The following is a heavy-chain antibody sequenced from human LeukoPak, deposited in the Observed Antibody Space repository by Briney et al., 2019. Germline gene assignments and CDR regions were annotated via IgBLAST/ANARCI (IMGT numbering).Heavy chain of an antibody. Sequence: PGGSLRLSCAASGFTFSSYGMSWVRQAPGKGLEWVSAISSSSSSIYYADSVKGRFTISRDNAKNSLYLQMNSLRAEDTAVYYCAREVWRYCRSTTFPNTYWGQGTLVTVSS. V-gene: IGHV3-21*01. CDR3: AREVWRYCRSTTFPNTY. CDR1: GFTFSSYG. CDR2: ISSSSSSI. D-gene: IGHD2-2*01. J-gene: IGHJ4*02.